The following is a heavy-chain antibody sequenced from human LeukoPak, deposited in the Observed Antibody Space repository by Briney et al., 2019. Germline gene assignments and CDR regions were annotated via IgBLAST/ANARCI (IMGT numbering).Heavy chain of an antibody. Sequence: GGSLRPSCAASGFTFSDYYMSWIRQAPGKGLEWVSYISSSGSTIYYADSVKGRFTISRDNAENSLYLQMNSLRAEDTAVYYCASGVAVAGYYFDYWGQGTLVTVSS. V-gene: IGHV3-11*01. J-gene: IGHJ4*02. D-gene: IGHD6-19*01. CDR2: ISSSGSTI. CDR3: ASGVAVAGYYFDY. CDR1: GFTFSDYY.